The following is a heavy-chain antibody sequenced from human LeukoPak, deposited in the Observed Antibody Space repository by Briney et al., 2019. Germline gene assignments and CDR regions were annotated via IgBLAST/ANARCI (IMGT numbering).Heavy chain of an antibody. CDR1: GFTFSSYA. D-gene: IGHD3-16*02. J-gene: IGHJ4*02. Sequence: GGSLRLSCAASGFTFSSYAMSWVRQAPGKGLEWVSAISGSGGSTYYADSVKGRFTISRDNSKNTLYLQMNSLRAEDTAVYYCAKDLYLDDYVWGSYRPFDYWGQGTLVTVSS. CDR3: AKDLYLDDYVWGSYRPFDY. CDR2: ISGSGGST. V-gene: IGHV3-23*01.